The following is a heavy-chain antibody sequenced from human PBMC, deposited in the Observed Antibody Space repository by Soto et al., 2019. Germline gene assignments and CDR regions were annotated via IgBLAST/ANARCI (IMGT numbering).Heavy chain of an antibody. D-gene: IGHD3-9*01. CDR3: ASLNFDILTGYYAFDL. V-gene: IGHV4-59*08. Sequence: SETLSLTCPVSGGSIGSYYWSWVRPPPGKGLEYIGYISYSGSTNYNPSLKSRVTTSVDTSKNQFSLKLSSVTAADTAIYYCASLNFDILTGYYAFDLWGQGTMVTV. J-gene: IGHJ3*01. CDR1: GGSIGSYY. CDR2: ISYSGST.